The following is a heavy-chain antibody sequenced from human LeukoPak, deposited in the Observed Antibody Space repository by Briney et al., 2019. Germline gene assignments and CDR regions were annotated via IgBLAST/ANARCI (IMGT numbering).Heavy chain of an antibody. CDR2: IRYDGSNK. J-gene: IGHJ4*02. V-gene: IGHV3-30*02. Sequence: PGGSLRLSCAASGFTFSSYGMHWVRQAPGKGLEWVAFIRYDGSNKYYADSVKGRFTISRDNSKNTLYLQMNSLRAEDTAVYYCANRGGSSWYGFDYWGQGTLVTVSS. CDR1: GFTFSSYG. CDR3: ANRGGSSWYGFDY. D-gene: IGHD6-13*01.